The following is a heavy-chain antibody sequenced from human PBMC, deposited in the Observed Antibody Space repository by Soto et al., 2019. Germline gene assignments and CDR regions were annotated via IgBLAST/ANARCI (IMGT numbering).Heavy chain of an antibody. V-gene: IGHV3-73*02. J-gene: IGHJ4*02. CDR2: IRSKGNSYAT. Sequence: EVQLVESGGGLVQPGGSLKLSCAASGFTVSGSTMHWVRQASGKGLEWVGRIRSKGNSYATTYAASVKGRFTISRDDSKNRAYLLMNSLKTEVTAVYYCSRHGGLSGQLILYYWGQGTLVTVSS. D-gene: IGHD3-16*02. CDR3: SRHGGLSGQLILYY. CDR1: GFTVSGST.